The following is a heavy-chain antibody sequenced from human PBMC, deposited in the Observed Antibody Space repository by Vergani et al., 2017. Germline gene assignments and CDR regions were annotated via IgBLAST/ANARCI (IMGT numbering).Heavy chain of an antibody. J-gene: IGHJ6*02. CDR2: IKSKTDGGTT. CDR3: TTVGXYYDSSGYYYYYYYGMDV. V-gene: IGHV3-15*01. D-gene: IGHD3-22*01. Sequence: EVQLVESGGGLVKPGGSLRLSCAASGFTFSNAWMSWVRQAPGKGLEWVGRIKSKTDGGTTDYAAPVKGRFTISRDDSKNTLYLQMNSLKTEDTAVYYCTTVGXYYDSSGYYYYYYYGMDVWGQGTTVTVSS. CDR1: GFTFSNAW.